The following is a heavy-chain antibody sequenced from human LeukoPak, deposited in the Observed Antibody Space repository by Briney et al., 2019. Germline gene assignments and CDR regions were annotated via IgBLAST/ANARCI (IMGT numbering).Heavy chain of an antibody. CDR3: ARDCDALSALSPNGGFYYYMDV. V-gene: IGHV3-48*01. J-gene: IGHJ6*03. CDR1: GFTFSSYS. D-gene: IGHD3-16*01. CDR2: ISSSSSTI. Sequence: PGGSLRLSCAASGFTFSSYSMNWVRQAPGKGLEWVSYISSSSSTIYYADSVKGRFTISRDNAKNSLYLQMNSLRAEDTAVYYCARDCDALSALSPNGGFYYYMDVWGKGTTVTVSS.